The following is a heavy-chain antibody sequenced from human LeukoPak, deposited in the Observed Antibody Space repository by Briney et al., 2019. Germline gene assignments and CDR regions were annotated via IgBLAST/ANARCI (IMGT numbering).Heavy chain of an antibody. CDR1: GGSIRSYY. Sequence: MASETLSLTCSVSGGSIRSYYWSWIRQPPGKGLEWIGYIYYSGNTNYNPSLKSRVTISVDTSKNQFSLKLSSVSAADTAVYYCARVYYSRSYDYWYFDLWGRGTLVTVSS. D-gene: IGHD6-13*01. CDR2: IYYSGNT. V-gene: IGHV4-59*01. CDR3: ARVYYSRSYDYWYFDL. J-gene: IGHJ2*01.